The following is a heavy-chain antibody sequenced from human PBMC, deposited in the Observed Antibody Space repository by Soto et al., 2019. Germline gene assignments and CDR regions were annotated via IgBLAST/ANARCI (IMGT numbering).Heavy chain of an antibody. CDR3: ARERRGTLHNWFDP. Sequence: QVQLQESGPGLVKPSQTLSLTCTVSGGSISSGDYYWNWIRQFPGKGLEWIGYMYYSGSTNYNPSLKSRVTISGYTSKNQFSLKLNSVTAAETAVYYCARERRGTLHNWFDPWGQGPMVTVSS. V-gene: IGHV4-31*03. CDR1: GGSISSGDYY. CDR2: MYYSGST. D-gene: IGHD1-1*01. J-gene: IGHJ5*02.